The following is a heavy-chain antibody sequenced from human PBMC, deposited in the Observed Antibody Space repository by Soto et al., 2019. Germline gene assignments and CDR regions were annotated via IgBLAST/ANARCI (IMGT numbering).Heavy chain of an antibody. V-gene: IGHV3-64D*06. Sequence: PGGSLRLSCSVSGFTFSNYAMLWVRQAPGKGLEYVSGITSDGDSTWHADSVKDRFTISRDNSKNTLFLQMSSLRVEDTAIYFCVKGNQLLRYYFEFWGPETLVTVSS. CDR1: GFTFSNYA. J-gene: IGHJ4*01. CDR2: ITSDGDST. D-gene: IGHD2-15*01. CDR3: VKGNQLLRYYFEF.